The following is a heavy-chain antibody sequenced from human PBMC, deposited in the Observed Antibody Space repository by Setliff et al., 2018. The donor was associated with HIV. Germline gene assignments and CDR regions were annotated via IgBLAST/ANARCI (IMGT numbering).Heavy chain of an antibody. D-gene: IGHD2-8*02. Sequence: TLSLTCTVSGGSINSRSYYWAWIRQPPGKGLEWVASIYFSGTPYYNPSLKNRVTISVDTPKNQFSLKLSSVTAADTAVYYCARRGMWSYETGGNPTATFDYWGQGVLVTVSS. CDR3: ARRGMWSYETGGNPTATFDY. CDR1: GGSINSRSYY. V-gene: IGHV4-39*01. J-gene: IGHJ4*02. CDR2: IYFSGTP.